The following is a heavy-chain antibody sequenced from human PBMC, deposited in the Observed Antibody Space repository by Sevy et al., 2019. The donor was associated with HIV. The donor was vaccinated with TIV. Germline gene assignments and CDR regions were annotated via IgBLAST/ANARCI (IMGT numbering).Heavy chain of an antibody. CDR1: GLTFGEYA. CDR2: MSFDGSKH. CDR3: ERPLPQDSYYYGMDV. V-gene: IGHV3-30*03. J-gene: IGHJ6*02. Sequence: GGSLRLSCGVSGLTFGEYAMHWVRQAPGKGLEWVALMSFDGSKHYYADSVGGRFTISRDNSKNTLYLQMNSLRAEDTAVYYCERPLPQDSYYYGMDVWGQGTTVTVSS. D-gene: IGHD2-15*01.